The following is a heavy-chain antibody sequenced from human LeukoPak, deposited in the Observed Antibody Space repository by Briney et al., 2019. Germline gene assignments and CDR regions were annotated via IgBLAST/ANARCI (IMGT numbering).Heavy chain of an antibody. V-gene: IGHV4-61*02. CDR1: GGSIRSGSYY. Sequence: SETLSLTCTVSGGSIRSGSYYWSWIRQPAGKGLEWIGRIYTSGSTNYNPSLKSRVTISVDTSKNQFSLKLSSVIAADTAVYYCARERIAAAGTLDYWGQGTLVTVSS. J-gene: IGHJ4*02. CDR3: ARERIAAAGTLDY. CDR2: IYTSGST. D-gene: IGHD6-13*01.